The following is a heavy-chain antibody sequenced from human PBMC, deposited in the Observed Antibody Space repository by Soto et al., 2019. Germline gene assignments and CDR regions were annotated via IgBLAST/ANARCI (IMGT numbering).Heavy chain of an antibody. Sequence: EVQLVETGGGLIQPGGSLRLSCADSGFSVSRNYMSWVRQAPGKGLEWVSGIYSGGSTYYADSVKGRFTISRDNSKNTLYLQINSLRAEDTAVYYCARALSLGQIDYWGQGTLVTVSS. CDR3: ARALSLGQIDY. V-gene: IGHV3-53*02. D-gene: IGHD1-20*01. J-gene: IGHJ4*02. CDR2: IYSGGST. CDR1: GFSVSRNY.